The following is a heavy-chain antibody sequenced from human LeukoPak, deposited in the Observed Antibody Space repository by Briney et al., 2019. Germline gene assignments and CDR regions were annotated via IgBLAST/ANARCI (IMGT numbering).Heavy chain of an antibody. D-gene: IGHD3-9*01. CDR2: IYYSGST. V-gene: IGHV4-39*01. Sequence: IYYSGSTYYNPSLKSRVTISVDTSKNQFSLKLSSVTAADTAVYYCARRSDYDILTGYYPWGQGTLVTVSS. J-gene: IGHJ5*02. CDR3: ARRSDYDILTGYYP.